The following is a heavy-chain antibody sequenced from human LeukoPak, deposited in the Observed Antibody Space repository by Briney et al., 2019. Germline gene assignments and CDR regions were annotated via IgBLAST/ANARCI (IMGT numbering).Heavy chain of an antibody. CDR2: ISSNGGST. CDR3: ARERWGYYDSSGYEDAFDI. Sequence: GGSLRLSCAASGFTFSSYAVHWVRQAPGKGLEYVSAISSNGGSTYYANSVKGRFTISRDNSKNTLYLQMGSLRAEDMAVYYCARERWGYYDSSGYEDAFDIWGQGTMVTVSS. D-gene: IGHD3-22*01. V-gene: IGHV3-64*01. J-gene: IGHJ3*02. CDR1: GFTFSSYA.